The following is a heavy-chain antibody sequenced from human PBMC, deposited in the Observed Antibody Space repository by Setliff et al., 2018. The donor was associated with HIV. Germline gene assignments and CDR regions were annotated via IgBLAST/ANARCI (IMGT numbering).Heavy chain of an antibody. V-gene: IGHV4-59*08. J-gene: IGHJ4*02. D-gene: IGHD2-21*02. CDR1: GGSISNYY. Sequence: NLSLTCTVSGGSISNYYWSWIRQPPGKGLEWIGCGYYSGITHYDPSLKSRVSISVDASKNQFSLRLNSVTVADTAVYFCARSSRGSLRDLDYWGPGTLVTVSS. CDR3: ARSSRGSLRDLDY. CDR2: GYYSGIT.